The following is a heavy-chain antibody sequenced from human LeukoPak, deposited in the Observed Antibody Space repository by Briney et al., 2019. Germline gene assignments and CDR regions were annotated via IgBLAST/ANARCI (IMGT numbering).Heavy chain of an antibody. CDR2: INPNSGGT. J-gene: IGHJ6*02. V-gene: IGHV1-2*04. CDR3: ARDDGIIAARYYGMDV. CDR1: GYTFTGYY. Sequence: GASVKVSCKASGYTFTGYYMHWVRQAPGQGLEWMGWINPNSGGTNYAQKFQGWVTMTRDTSISTAYMELSRLRSDDTAVYYCARDDGIIAARYYGMDVWGQGTTVTVSS. D-gene: IGHD6-6*01.